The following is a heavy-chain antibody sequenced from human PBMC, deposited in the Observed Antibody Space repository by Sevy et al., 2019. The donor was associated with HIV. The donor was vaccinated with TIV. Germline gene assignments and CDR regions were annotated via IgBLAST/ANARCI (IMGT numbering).Heavy chain of an antibody. D-gene: IGHD2-21*01. J-gene: IGHJ3*01. Sequence: LETLSLTCTVSGGSIRRYYWSWIRQPPGKGLEWIGYIYNSGNTNYNPSLKSRVTISVDTSKNQFSLRLSSVTAADTAVYYCARVFDSEGAFDLWGQGTMVTVSS. CDR2: IYNSGNT. CDR1: GGSIRRYY. V-gene: IGHV4-59*13. CDR3: ARVFDSEGAFDL.